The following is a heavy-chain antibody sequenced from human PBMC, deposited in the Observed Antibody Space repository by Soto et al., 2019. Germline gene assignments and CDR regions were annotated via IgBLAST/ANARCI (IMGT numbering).Heavy chain of an antibody. V-gene: IGHV1-18*01. D-gene: IGHD6-19*01. CDR3: AIGGIAVAAHVTHYYGMDV. CDR2: ISAYNGNT. Sequence: QVQLVQSGAEVKKPGASVKVSCKASGYTFTSYGISWVRQAPGQGLEWMGWISAYNGNTNYAQKLQGRVTMTTDTSTSTAYMELRGLRSDDTAVYYCAIGGIAVAAHVTHYYGMDVWGQGTTVTVSS. J-gene: IGHJ6*02. CDR1: GYTFTSYG.